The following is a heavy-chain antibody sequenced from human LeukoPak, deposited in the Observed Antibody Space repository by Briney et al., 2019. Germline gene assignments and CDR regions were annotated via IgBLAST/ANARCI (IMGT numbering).Heavy chain of an antibody. J-gene: IGHJ4*02. CDR1: GFTISNYY. Sequence: PGGSLRLSCAASGFTISNYYMSWVRQAPGKGLEWVSVIYSDGNTYYADSVKGRFTISRDSSKNTLYLQMNSLRAEDTAVYYCATYQCGYSYTYWGQGTLVTVSS. CDR3: ATYQCGYSYTY. V-gene: IGHV3-53*01. D-gene: IGHD5-18*01. CDR2: IYSDGNT.